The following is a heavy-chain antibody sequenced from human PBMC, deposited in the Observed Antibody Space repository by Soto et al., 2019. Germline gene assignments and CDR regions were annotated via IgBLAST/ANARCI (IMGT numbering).Heavy chain of an antibody. CDR1: GYSFTSYW. CDR3: ARFEYSSSYGGSYYYGMDV. V-gene: IGHV5-10-1*01. D-gene: IGHD6-6*01. CDR2: IDPSDSYT. J-gene: IGHJ6*02. Sequence: PGESLKISCKGSGYSFTSYWISWVRQMPGKGLEWMGRIDPSDSYTNYSPSFQGHVTISADKSISTAYLQWSSLKASDTAMYYCARFEYSSSYGGSYYYGMDVWGQGTTVTVSS.